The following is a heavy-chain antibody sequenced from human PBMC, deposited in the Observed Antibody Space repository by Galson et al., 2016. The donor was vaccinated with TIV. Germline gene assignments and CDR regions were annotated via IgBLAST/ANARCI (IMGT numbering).Heavy chain of an antibody. J-gene: IGHJ3*02. CDR2: ISGSGGVT. CDR3: AKRINYGGDAFEN. Sequence: SLRLSCAASGFTFNNYAMSWVRQAPGKGLEWVSGISGSGGVTYFAGSVKGRFTISRDNSKNTLYLQLNSLRAEDTAVYYCAKRINYGGDAFENWGQGTMVTVSS. CDR1: GFTFNNYA. D-gene: IGHD4-23*01. V-gene: IGHV3-23*01.